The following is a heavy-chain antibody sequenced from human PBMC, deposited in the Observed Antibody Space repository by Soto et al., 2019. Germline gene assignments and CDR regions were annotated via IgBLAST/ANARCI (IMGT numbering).Heavy chain of an antibody. CDR1: GFTFSSYA. CDR2: ISGSGGST. Sequence: HPGGSLRLSCAASGFTFSSYAMSWVRQAPGKGLEWVSAISGSGGSTYYADSVKGRFTISRDNSKSTLYLQMNSLRAEDTAVYYCAKVISAARLFLYYYYGMDVWGQGTTVTVS. J-gene: IGHJ6*02. V-gene: IGHV3-23*01. D-gene: IGHD6-6*01. CDR3: AKVISAARLFLYYYYGMDV.